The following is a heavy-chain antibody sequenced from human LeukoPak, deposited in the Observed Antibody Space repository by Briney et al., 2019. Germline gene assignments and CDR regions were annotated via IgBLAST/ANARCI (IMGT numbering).Heavy chain of an antibody. CDR3: ARHADSGFGQLAFDY. CDR2: IYYSRST. D-gene: IGHD3-10*01. CDR1: GGSISSSSSY. Sequence: SETLSLTCTVSGGSISSSSSYWGWIRQPPGKGLEWIGSIYYSRSTYYNPSLKSRVTISVDTSKNQFSLKLSSVTAADTAVYYCARHADSGFGQLAFDYWGQGTLVTVSS. V-gene: IGHV4-39*01. J-gene: IGHJ4*02.